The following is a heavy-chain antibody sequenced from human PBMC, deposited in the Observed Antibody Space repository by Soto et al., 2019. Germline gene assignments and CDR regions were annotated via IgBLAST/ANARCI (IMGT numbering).Heavy chain of an antibody. Sequence: VKVSCKAFGYTFTSYAMHWVRQAPGQRLEWMGGIIPIFGTTNYAQKFQGRVTITADESTSTAYMELSSLRSEDTAVYYCARESRYCSGGSCYFLPGIDYWGQGTLVTVSS. J-gene: IGHJ4*02. V-gene: IGHV1-69*13. CDR3: ARESRYCSGGSCYFLPGIDY. D-gene: IGHD2-15*01. CDR2: IIPIFGTT. CDR1: GYTFTSYA.